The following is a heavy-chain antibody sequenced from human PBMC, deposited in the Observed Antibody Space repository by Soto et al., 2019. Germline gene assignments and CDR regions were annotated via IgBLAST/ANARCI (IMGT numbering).Heavy chain of an antibody. CDR1: GFTFSTCW. D-gene: IGHD3-10*01. J-gene: IGHJ4*02. CDR2: INQDGSER. V-gene: IGHV3-7*01. CDR3: VKDNRGSY. Sequence: EVQLVESGGGLVQRGGSLRLSCSASGFTFSTCWMMWVRQAPGKGLEWVANINQDGSERYYVDSVKGRFTISRDNAKNSLYLQMNSLRAEDTAVYYCVKDNRGSYWGQGTLVTVSS.